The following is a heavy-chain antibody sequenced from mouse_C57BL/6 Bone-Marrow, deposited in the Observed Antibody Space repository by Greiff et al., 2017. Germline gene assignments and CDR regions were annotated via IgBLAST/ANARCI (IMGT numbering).Heavy chain of an antibody. CDR2: IYPRSGNT. CDR3: AREGVYGNYWYFDV. D-gene: IGHD2-1*01. Sequence: QVQLQQSGAELARPGASVKLSCKASGYTFTSYGISWVKQRTGQGLEWIGEIYPRSGNTYYNEKFKGKATLTADKSSSTAYMELRSLTSEDSAVYFCAREGVYGNYWYFDVWGTGTTVTVSS. J-gene: IGHJ1*03. V-gene: IGHV1-81*01. CDR1: GYTFTSYG.